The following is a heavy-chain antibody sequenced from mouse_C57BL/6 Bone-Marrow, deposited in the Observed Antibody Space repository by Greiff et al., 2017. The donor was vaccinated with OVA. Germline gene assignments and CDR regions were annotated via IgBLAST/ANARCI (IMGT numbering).Heavy chain of an antibody. J-gene: IGHJ1*03. V-gene: IGHV1-18*01. CDR1: GYTFTDYN. CDR3: ARLYYYGYFDV. D-gene: IGHD1-1*01. CDR2: INPNNGGT. Sequence: SGPELVKPGASVKIPCKASGYTFTDYNMDWVKQSHGKSLEWIGDINPNNGGTIYNQKFKGKATLTVDKSSSTAYMELRSLTSEDTAVYYCARLYYYGYFDVWGTGTTVTVSS.